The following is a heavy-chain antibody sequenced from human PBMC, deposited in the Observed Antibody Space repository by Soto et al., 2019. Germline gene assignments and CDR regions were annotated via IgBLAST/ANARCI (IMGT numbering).Heavy chain of an antibody. CDR1: GFTFSSYA. J-gene: IGHJ4*02. D-gene: IGHD6-6*01. V-gene: IGHV3-64D*06. Sequence: GGSLRLSCSASGFTFSSYAMHWVRQAPGKGLEYVSAISSNGGSTYYADSVKGRFTISRDNSKNTLYLQMSSLRAEDTAVYYCVKRGYSSSGGPYYFDYWGQGTLVTVSS. CDR3: VKRGYSSSGGPYYFDY. CDR2: ISSNGGST.